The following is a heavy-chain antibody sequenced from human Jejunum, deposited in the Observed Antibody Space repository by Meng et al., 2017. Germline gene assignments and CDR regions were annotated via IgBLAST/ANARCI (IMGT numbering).Heavy chain of an antibody. Sequence: VQVQEAGPGLVRPSETLSLICAVSGGSVSSSGYQWGWIRQPPGKGLEWIGYASTNYNPSLKSRVTISVDTSKNQFSLKLTSVTAADTAVYYCARDHWGSLDYWGQGVLVTVSS. D-gene: IGHD7-27*01. CDR3: ARDHWGSLDY. CDR1: GGSVSSSGYQ. V-gene: IGHV4-61*08. J-gene: IGHJ4*02. CDR2: AST.